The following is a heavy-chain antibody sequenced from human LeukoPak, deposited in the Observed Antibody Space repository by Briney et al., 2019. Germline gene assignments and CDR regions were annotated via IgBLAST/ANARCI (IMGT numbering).Heavy chain of an antibody. Sequence: ASVKVSCKTSGYTFTRSGITWVRQAPGQGLEWMGWISAYTGDKHFAQKLQGRVTMTTDTSRSTAYMELTNLTSDDTAVYYCARELYSSGIGSLFDYWGQGTLVTVSS. V-gene: IGHV1-18*01. CDR1: GYTFTRSG. CDR2: ISAYTGDK. CDR3: ARELYSSGIGSLFDY. D-gene: IGHD6-19*01. J-gene: IGHJ4*02.